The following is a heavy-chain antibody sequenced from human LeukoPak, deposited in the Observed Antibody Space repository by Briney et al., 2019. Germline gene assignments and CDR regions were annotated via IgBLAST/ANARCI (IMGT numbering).Heavy chain of an antibody. CDR2: IRYDGSSK. CDR1: GFTFSSYD. Sequence: GGSLRLSCAASGFTFSSYDMHWVRQAPGKGLDWVAFIRYDGSSKWYADSVKGRFTISRDNSKKTLYLLMNSLISEDTAVYYCAKHPYYQDSLDNWFDPWGQGTQVTVSS. V-gene: IGHV3-30*02. J-gene: IGHJ5*02. D-gene: IGHD3-22*01. CDR3: AKHPYYQDSLDNWFDP.